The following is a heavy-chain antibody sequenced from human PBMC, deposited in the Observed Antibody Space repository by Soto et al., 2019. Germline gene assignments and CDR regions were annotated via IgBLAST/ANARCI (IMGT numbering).Heavy chain of an antibody. CDR2: IYSIGST. J-gene: IGHJ4*02. V-gene: IGHV4-39*01. CDR1: GGSISTSNYY. Sequence: PSETLSLTCTVSGGSISTSNYYWAWIRQPPGKGLEWIGSIYSIGSTYYNPSPESRVTISVDTSKNQFSLRLSSVTAADTAVFYCVRHKHYSNYFDYWGQGTLVTVSS. D-gene: IGHD4-4*01. CDR3: VRHKHYSNYFDY.